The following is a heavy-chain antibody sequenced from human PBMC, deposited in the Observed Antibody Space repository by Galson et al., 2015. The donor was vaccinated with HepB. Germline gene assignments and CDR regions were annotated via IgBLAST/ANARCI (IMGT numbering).Heavy chain of an antibody. V-gene: IGHV3-30*04. CDR3: AKAGPLHYSDSTGYYLYLDY. D-gene: IGHD3-22*01. CDR1: GFTFSTYA. Sequence: SLRLSCAASGFTFSTYAIHWVRQAPGKGLEWVALISYDGSTKYYADSVKGRFTISRDNSKNTLYLQMNSLRPDDTAVYYCAKAGPLHYSDSTGYYLYLDYWGQGTLVTVSS. CDR2: ISYDGSTK. J-gene: IGHJ4*02.